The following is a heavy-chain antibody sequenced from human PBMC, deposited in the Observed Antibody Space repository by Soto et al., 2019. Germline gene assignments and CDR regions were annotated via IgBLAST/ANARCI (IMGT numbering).Heavy chain of an antibody. CDR3: ATLHYYDTRFFDAFDI. Sequence: VASVKVSCKASGGTFSSYAISWVRQAPGQGLEWMGGIIPIFGTANYAQKFQGRVTITADESTSTAYMELSSLRSEDTAVYYCATLHYYDTRFFDAFDIWGQGTTVTVSS. V-gene: IGHV1-69*13. D-gene: IGHD3-22*01. CDR2: IIPIFGTA. CDR1: GGTFSSYA. J-gene: IGHJ3*02.